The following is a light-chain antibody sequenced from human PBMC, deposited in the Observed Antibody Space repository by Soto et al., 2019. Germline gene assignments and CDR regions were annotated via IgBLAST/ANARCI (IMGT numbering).Light chain of an antibody. CDR3: CSSGGSPTYV. J-gene: IGLJ1*01. Sequence: QPVLTQPASVSGSPGQSITISCTGTSGDIGSYNRVSWYQQHPGKAPKLIIYEVTDRPSGVSNRFSGSKSGNTASLTISGLKVEDEADYYCCSSGGSPTYVFGTGTKVTVL. V-gene: IGLV2-23*02. CDR1: SGDIGSYNR. CDR2: EVT.